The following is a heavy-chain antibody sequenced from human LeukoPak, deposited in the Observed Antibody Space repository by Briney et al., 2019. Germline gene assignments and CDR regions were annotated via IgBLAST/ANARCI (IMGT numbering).Heavy chain of an antibody. CDR3: ARERYCSSTSCSYFDY. V-gene: IGHV1-2*02. D-gene: IGHD2-2*01. J-gene: IGHJ4*02. Sequence: GASVKVSCKASGYTFTGYYMHWVRQAPGQGLEWMGWINPNSGGTNYAQKFQGRVTMTRDTSISTAYMELSRLRSDDTAVYYCARERYCSSTSCSYFDYWGQGTLVTVSS. CDR2: INPNSGGT. CDR1: GYTFTGYY.